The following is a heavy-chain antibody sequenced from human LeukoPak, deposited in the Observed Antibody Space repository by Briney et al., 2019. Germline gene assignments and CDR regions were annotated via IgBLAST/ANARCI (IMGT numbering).Heavy chain of an antibody. Sequence: SETLSLTCTVSGGSISSYYWSWIRQPPGKGLEWIGYIYYSGSTNYNPSLKSRVTISVETSKNEFSLKLRSVTAADTAVYYCASTIVGATMGYYYYYMDVWGKGTTVTISS. J-gene: IGHJ6*03. CDR2: IYYSGST. CDR1: GGSISSYY. D-gene: IGHD1-26*01. CDR3: ASTIVGATMGYYYYYMDV. V-gene: IGHV4-59*01.